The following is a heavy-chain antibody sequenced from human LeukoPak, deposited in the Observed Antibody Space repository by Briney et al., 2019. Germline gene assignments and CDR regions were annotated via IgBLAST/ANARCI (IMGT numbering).Heavy chain of an antibody. CDR3: ARSSDTAMPTRY. CDR2: ISAYNGNT. Sequence: GASVKVSCKSSGYTFTSYAFSWVRQAPGQGLEWMGWISAYNGNTNYAQKLQGRVTMTTDTSTTTAYMELRSLRSDDTAVYYCARSSDTAMPTRYWGQGTLVTVSS. CDR1: GYTFTSYA. J-gene: IGHJ4*02. V-gene: IGHV1-18*01. D-gene: IGHD5-18*01.